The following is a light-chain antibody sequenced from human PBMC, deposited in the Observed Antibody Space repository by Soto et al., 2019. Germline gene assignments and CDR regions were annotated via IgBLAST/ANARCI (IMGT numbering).Light chain of an antibody. Sequence: DVVMTQFPLSLSVIPGQPASISCRSSQSPVTSDGNTYLNWFHQRPGQSPRRLIYKISNRDSGVPDRFIGSGSVTEFTLKISRVEAEDVGNYYCMQGTSWPYTFGQGTKLEI. CDR3: MQGTSWPYT. J-gene: IGKJ2*01. V-gene: IGKV2-30*01. CDR2: KIS. CDR1: QSPVTSDGNTY.